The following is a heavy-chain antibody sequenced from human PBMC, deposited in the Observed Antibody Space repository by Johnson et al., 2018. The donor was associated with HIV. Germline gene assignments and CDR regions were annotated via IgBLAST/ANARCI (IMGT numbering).Heavy chain of an antibody. CDR3: ARARDYNFWSPATDI. CDR2: IKQDGSEK. D-gene: IGHD3-3*01. CDR1: GFTFSSYW. J-gene: IGHJ3*02. V-gene: IGHV3-7*01. Sequence: VQLVESGGGLVQPGGSLRLSCAASGFTFSSYWMSWVRQAPGKGLEWVANIKQDGSEKYYVDSVTGRFTISRDNAKNSLYLQMNSLRAEDTAVYYCARARDYNFWSPATDIWGQGTMVTVSS.